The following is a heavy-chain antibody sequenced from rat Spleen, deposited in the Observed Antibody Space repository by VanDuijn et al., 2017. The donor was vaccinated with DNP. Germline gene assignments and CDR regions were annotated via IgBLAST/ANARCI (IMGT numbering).Heavy chain of an antibody. V-gene: IGHV5-58*01. CDR3: TKDLQWYAMDA. D-gene: IGHD1-1*01. J-gene: IGHJ4*01. CDR1: GFTFNTYW. Sequence: EVQLVKTGGGLVQPGRSLKLSCVASGFTFNTYWMFWVRQAPGKGLEWVASINPDGASTYYLDSVKGRFTISRDNAENTVYLQMDSLRSEDTATYYCTKDLQWYAMDAWGQGTSVTVSA. CDR2: INPDGAST.